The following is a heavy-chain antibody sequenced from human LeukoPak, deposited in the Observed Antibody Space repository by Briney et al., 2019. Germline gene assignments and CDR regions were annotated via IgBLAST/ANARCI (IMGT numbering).Heavy chain of an antibody. D-gene: IGHD2-15*01. Sequence: ASVTVSCKASGYTFTSYDINWVRQATGQGLEWMGWMNPNSGNTGYAQKFQGRATMTRNTSISTAYMELSSLRSEDTAVYYCPRGGPYCSGGSCYEPNYYYYYIDVWGKGSPVTVSS. CDR1: GYTFTSYD. CDR3: PRGGPYCSGGSCYEPNYYYYYIDV. J-gene: IGHJ6*03. CDR2: MNPNSGNT. V-gene: IGHV1-8*01.